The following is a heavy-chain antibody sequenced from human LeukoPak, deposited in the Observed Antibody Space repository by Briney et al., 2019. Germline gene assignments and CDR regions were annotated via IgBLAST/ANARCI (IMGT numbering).Heavy chain of an antibody. V-gene: IGHV5-51*03. CDR3: ARLGYRSLSDIYYYMDI. D-gene: IGHD6-6*01. CDR2: IFPGYSETET. Sequence: GESFKDSRKASGKKFFKDLVRWVGPIAGKSPELMGVIFPGYSETETRYNPTFQGQVTISADKSISTAYLQWRSLKASDTAIYYCARLGYRSLSDIYYYMDIWGKGTTVTVSS. CDR1: GKKFFKDL. J-gene: IGHJ6*03.